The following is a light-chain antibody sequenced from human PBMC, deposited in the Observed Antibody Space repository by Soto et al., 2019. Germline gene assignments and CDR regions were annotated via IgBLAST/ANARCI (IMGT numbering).Light chain of an antibody. CDR1: QSVSSSY. V-gene: IGKV3-20*01. CDR2: DAS. CDR3: QQYASSPLT. J-gene: IGKJ4*01. Sequence: EIELTQSPGTLSLSPGERATLSCRASQSVSSSYLAWYQQKPGQAPRLLIYDASSRATGIPDRFSGSGSGTDFTLTISRLQPGDFAVYYCQQYASSPLTFGGGTKVELK.